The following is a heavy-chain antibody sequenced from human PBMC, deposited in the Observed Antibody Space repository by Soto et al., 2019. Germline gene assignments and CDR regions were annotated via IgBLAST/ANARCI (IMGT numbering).Heavy chain of an antibody. CDR3: ARGLYRRGTYYAFDN. CDR1: GYTFTSYG. CDR2: ISGYNGNK. J-gene: IGHJ4*02. V-gene: IGHV1-18*01. Sequence: ASVKVSCKASGYTFTSYGISWVRQAPGQGLEWMGWISGYNGNKNYARKLQDRVTLTTDTSTSTAYMELRSLQSDDTAIYYCARGLYRRGTYYAFDNWGQGTLVTVSS. D-gene: IGHD1-26*01.